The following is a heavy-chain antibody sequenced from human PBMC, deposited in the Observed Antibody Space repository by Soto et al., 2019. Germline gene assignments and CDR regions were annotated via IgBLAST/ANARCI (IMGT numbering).Heavy chain of an antibody. CDR1: GGSISGSY. V-gene: IGHV4-59*01. CDR2: VYYTGST. Sequence: SETLSLTCSVSGGSISGSYRSWIRQSPGKGLEWLGYVYYTGSTNYSPSLRSRVSISVDTSKNEFSLRLSSVTAADTAVYFCARSVAVPGAHIAYWGQGTQVTVSS. CDR3: ARSVAVPGAHIAY. J-gene: IGHJ4*02. D-gene: IGHD6-19*01.